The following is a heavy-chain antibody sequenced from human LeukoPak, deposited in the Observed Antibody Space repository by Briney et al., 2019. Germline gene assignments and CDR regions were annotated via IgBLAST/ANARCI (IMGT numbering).Heavy chain of an antibody. CDR1: GYTFTSYD. J-gene: IGHJ5*02. D-gene: IGHD6-13*01. CDR3: ARERIAAAGMGFDP. Sequence: ASVKDSCKASGYTFTSYDINWVRQATGQGLEWMGCMNPNSGNTGNAQNFQGRVTMTRNTSISTAYMELSSLRSEDTAVYYCARERIAAAGMGFDPWGQGTLVSVAS. V-gene: IGHV1-8*01. CDR2: MNPNSGNT.